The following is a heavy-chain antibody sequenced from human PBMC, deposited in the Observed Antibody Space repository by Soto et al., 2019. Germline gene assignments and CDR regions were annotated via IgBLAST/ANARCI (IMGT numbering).Heavy chain of an antibody. V-gene: IGHV3-23*01. CDR1: GFPFNAYA. D-gene: IGHD3-10*01. J-gene: IGHJ6*02. CDR2: ISVSGGSA. CDR3: AKDLYTAIWFGASGGNYHHAMDV. Sequence: GGSLRLSCVASGFPFNAYAMSLVRQSPGKGLEWVSSISVSGGSAFYADSVKGRFTISRDNSKNTLYLQLNSLRAEGTAVYYCAKDLYTAIWFGASGGNYHHAMDVWGQGSTVAVSS.